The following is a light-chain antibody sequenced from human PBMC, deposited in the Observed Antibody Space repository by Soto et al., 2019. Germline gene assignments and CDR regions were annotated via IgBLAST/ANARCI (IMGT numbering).Light chain of an antibody. J-gene: IGKJ5*01. V-gene: IGKV3D-15*01. Sequence: EIVMTQSPATLSVSPGERATLSCRASQSVSSNLAWYQQKPGQAPRLLIYGASTRATGIPARFSGSGSGTDVTLTISSRQSEDFAVYSCQQYNNWPPITFGRGTRLEIK. CDR1: QSVSSN. CDR3: QQYNNWPPIT. CDR2: GAS.